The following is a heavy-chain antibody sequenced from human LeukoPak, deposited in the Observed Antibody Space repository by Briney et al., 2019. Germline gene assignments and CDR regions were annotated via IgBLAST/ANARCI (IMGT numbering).Heavy chain of an antibody. J-gene: IGHJ4*02. CDR1: GITFSSYA. V-gene: IGHV3-64*01. D-gene: IGHD4-23*01. Sequence: GGSLRLSCAASGITFSSYAMHWVRQAPGKGLEYVSAISSNGGSTYYANSVKGRFTISRDNSKNTLYLQMGSLRAEDMAVYYCARGESGGNSDLSFDYWGQGTLVTVSS. CDR2: ISSNGGST. CDR3: ARGESGGNSDLSFDY.